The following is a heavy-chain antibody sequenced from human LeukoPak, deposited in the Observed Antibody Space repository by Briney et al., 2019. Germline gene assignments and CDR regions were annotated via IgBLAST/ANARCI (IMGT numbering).Heavy chain of an antibody. CDR1: GFTFSSYE. CDR2: ISSSGSTI. V-gene: IGHV3-48*03. CDR3: ARGLGRAFDI. D-gene: IGHD3-16*01. Sequence: GGSLRLSCAASGFTFSSYEMNWVRQAPGKGLEWVSYISSSGSTIYYADSVKGRFTISRDNDKNSLYLQMNGLRAEDTAVYYCARGLGRAFDIWGQGTMVTVSS. J-gene: IGHJ3*02.